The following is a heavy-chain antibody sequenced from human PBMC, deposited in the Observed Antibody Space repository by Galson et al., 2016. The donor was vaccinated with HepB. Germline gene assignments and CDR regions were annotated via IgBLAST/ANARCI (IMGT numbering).Heavy chain of an antibody. CDR3: ARGPPMTLVEVVINYYYGLDV. V-gene: IGHV3-33*01. CDR2: IWYDRSNK. D-gene: IGHD3-3*01. Sequence: SLRLSCAASGFTFSNYGMHWVRQAPGKGLEWVAVIWYDRSNKYYADPVRGRFTISRDNSKNTLFLEVNSLRVEDTAVYYCARGPPMTLVEVVINYYYGLDVWGQGTTVTVS. J-gene: IGHJ6*02. CDR1: GFTFSNYG.